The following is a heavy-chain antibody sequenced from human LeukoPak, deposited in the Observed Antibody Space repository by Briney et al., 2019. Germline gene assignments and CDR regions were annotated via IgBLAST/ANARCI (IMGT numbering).Heavy chain of an antibody. CDR3: ARGQTSDPVSAGTYGYYMDV. V-gene: IGHV1-69*05. CDR2: IIPIFGTA. CDR1: GGTFSSHA. Sequence: ASVKVSCKASGGTFSSHAISWVRQAPGQGLEWMGRIIPIFGTANYAQKFQGRVTITTDESASTAYMELSSLRSEDTAVYYCARGQTSDPVSAGTYGYYMDVWGKGTTVTVSS. J-gene: IGHJ6*03. D-gene: IGHD6-19*01.